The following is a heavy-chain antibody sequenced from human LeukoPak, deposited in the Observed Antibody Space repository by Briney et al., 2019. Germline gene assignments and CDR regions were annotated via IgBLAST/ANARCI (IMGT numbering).Heavy chain of an antibody. CDR1: GFTFSSYN. Sequence: GGSLRLSCAASGFTFSSYNMNWVRQAPGKGLEWVSSISSSSNYIYYADSVKGRFTISRDNAKNSLYLQMNSLRAEDTAVYYCARDLEVAAAPDYWGQGTLVTVSS. CDR3: ARDLEVAAAPDY. J-gene: IGHJ4*02. V-gene: IGHV3-21*01. D-gene: IGHD2-15*01. CDR2: ISSSSNYI.